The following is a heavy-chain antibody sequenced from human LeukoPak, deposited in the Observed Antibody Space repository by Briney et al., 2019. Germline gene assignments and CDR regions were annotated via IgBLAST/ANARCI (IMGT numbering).Heavy chain of an antibody. CDR2: IIPIFGTA. V-gene: IGHV1-69*13. CDR3: ARPSYVDTAIDAPLYYGMDV. CDR1: GGTFSSYA. Sequence: SVTVSCKASGGTFSSYAISWVRQAPGQGLEWMGGIIPIFGTANYAQKFQGRVTITADESTSTAYMELSSLRSEDTAVYYCARPSYVDTAIDAPLYYGMDVWGQGTTVTVSS. D-gene: IGHD5-18*01. J-gene: IGHJ6*02.